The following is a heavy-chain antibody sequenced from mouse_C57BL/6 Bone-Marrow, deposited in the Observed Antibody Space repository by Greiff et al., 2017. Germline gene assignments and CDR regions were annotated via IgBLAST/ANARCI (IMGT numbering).Heavy chain of an antibody. CDR3: TIYYYGSS. Sequence: VQLQQSGAELVRPGASVKLSCTASGLNIKDDDVHWVKQWPDQGLEWIGWIGSENGGTEYASKFQGKATITADTSANTAVLQLSSLTSADTAVYYCTIYYYGSSWGQGTTLTVSS. V-gene: IGHV14-4*01. D-gene: IGHD1-1*01. CDR2: IGSENGGT. CDR1: GLNIKDDD. J-gene: IGHJ2*01.